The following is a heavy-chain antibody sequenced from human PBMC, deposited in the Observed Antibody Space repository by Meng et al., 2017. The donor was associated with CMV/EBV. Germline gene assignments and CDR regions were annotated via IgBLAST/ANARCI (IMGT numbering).Heavy chain of an antibody. CDR1: GGPIRSGGYY. CDR3: ARLRIPARRVQYGLDA. D-gene: IGHD6-6*01. V-gene: IGHV4-39*01. CDR2: ILYSVNT. J-gene: IGHJ6*02. Sequence: SETLSLTCTVSGGPIRSGGYYWAWIRQPPGKGLEWIGSILYSVNTYYKSSLKSRLIILVDTSKNQFSLRLSSVTAADTAVYYCARLRIPARRVQYGLDAWGQGTTVTVSS.